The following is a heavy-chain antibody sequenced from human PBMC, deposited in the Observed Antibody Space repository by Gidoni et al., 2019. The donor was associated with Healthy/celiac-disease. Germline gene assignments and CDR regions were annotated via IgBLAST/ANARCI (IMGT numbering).Heavy chain of an antibody. D-gene: IGHD6-13*01. V-gene: IGHV3-21*01. Sequence: EVQLVESGGGLFKPGGPLRLSCAASGFTFSRYSMHWVRQAPGKGLEWVSSISSSSSYIYYADSLKGRFTIARDNAKNSLYLQMNSLRAEDTAVYYCARGGAAAGTFGDYYYYGMDVWGQGTTVTVSS. CDR2: ISSSSSYI. CDR1: GFTFSRYS. J-gene: IGHJ6*02. CDR3: ARGGAAAGTFGDYYYYGMDV.